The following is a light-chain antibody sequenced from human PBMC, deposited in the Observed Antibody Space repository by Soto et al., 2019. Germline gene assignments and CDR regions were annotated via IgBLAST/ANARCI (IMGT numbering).Light chain of an antibody. Sequence: DIQMTQSPSSLSASVGDTVTITYRASQSIGKHLNWYQQKPGKAPKFLIYSVSSLQSGVPSRFSGSGSGTDFTLTINSLQPEDFATYYCQQGYSSAITFGQGTRLEI. CDR2: SVS. J-gene: IGKJ5*01. CDR1: QSIGKH. V-gene: IGKV1-39*01. CDR3: QQGYSSAIT.